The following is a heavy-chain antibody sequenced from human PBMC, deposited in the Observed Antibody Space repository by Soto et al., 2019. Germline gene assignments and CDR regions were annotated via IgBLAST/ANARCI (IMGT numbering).Heavy chain of an antibody. CDR2: LYSGGRT. CDR1: GFPLSTNY. J-gene: IGHJ3*02. V-gene: IGHV3-53*02. Sequence: EVHLVETGGGRIHPGGSLKLSCAASGFPLSTNYVTWVRQAPGKGLEWVSLLYSGGRTYYADSVKGRFTISRDDSKNTLYLQMTSLRVEDTAVYYCARNSPYQLLSAFDIWGPGTVVTVSS. D-gene: IGHD1-7*01. CDR3: ARNSPYQLLSAFDI.